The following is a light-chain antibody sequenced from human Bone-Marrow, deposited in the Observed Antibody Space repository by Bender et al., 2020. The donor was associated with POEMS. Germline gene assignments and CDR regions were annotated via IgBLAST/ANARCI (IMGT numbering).Light chain of an antibody. J-gene: IGLJ3*02. CDR1: SSDVGSYNL. V-gene: IGLV2-14*02. Sequence: QSALTQPASVSGSPGQSITISCTGTSSDVGSYNLVSWYQHHPGKAPKLMIYEGSKRPSGVSNRFSGSKSGNTASLTISGLQAEDEADYYCTSYTSSKTWVFGGGTRLTVL. CDR3: TSYTSSKTWV. CDR2: EGS.